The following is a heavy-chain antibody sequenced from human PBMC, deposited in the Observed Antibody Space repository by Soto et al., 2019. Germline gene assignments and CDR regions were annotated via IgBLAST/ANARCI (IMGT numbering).Heavy chain of an antibody. CDR1: GFTFSTYA. CDR2: ISGSGDST. Sequence: EVQLLESGGGLVQPGGSLRLSCAASGFTFSTYAMNWVRQAPGKGLEWVSGISGSGDSTYYADSVKGRFTVSRDNSKNPLYLQMNSLRAEDPAVFYCVKERSSGWSLDYWGQGTLVTVSS. J-gene: IGHJ4*02. D-gene: IGHD6-19*01. CDR3: VKERSSGWSLDY. V-gene: IGHV3-23*01.